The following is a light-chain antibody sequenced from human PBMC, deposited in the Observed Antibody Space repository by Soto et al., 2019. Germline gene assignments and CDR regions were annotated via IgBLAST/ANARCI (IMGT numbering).Light chain of an antibody. J-gene: IGLJ1*01. V-gene: IGLV2-18*02. CDR1: SSDVDSYNR. CDR2: EVS. CDR3: SSYTTSSPFV. Sequence: QSALTQPPSVSGSPGQSVTISCTGTSSDVDSYNRVSWYQQPPGTAPKLMIYEVSNRPSGVPDRFSGSKSGNTASLTISGLQSEDEADYYCSSYTTSSPFVFGTGTKLTVL.